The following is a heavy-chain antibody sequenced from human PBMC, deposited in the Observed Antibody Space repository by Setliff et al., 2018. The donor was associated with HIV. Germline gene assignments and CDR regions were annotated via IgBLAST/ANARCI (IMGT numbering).Heavy chain of an antibody. CDR2: VSSDDVHK. CDR3: ASGGAYCSGATCYVT. CDR1: GFSFDSYS. Sequence: SLKISCAASGFSFDSYSMHWVRQAPGKGLEWVAVVSSDDVHKHYADSVEGRFTISRDNSKNTVFLQMNSLRPEDSALYYCASGGAYCSGATCYVTWGQGTLVTVSS. J-gene: IGHJ5*02. V-gene: IGHV3-30*04. D-gene: IGHD2-2*01.